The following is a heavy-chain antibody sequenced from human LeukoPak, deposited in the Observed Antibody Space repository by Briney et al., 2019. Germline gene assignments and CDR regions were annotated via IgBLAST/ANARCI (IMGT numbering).Heavy chain of an antibody. Sequence: SGTRSLTCTVSGGAISSYDWSWFRQPPGKGLEWIGYIYYSGSTNYNPSLKSRVTISVDTSKHQFSLKLSSVTAADTAVYYCARGDVVALDYWGQGTLVTVSS. CDR3: ARGDVVALDY. V-gene: IGHV4-59*01. CDR2: IYYSGST. CDR1: GGAISSYD. J-gene: IGHJ4*02. D-gene: IGHD2-21*01.